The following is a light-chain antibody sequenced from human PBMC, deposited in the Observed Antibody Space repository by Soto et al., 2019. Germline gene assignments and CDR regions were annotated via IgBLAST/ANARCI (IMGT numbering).Light chain of an antibody. J-gene: IGKJ4*01. Sequence: VRSQGPQCRPGRPREPASISCRSSQSLLHSNGYNYLDWYLQKPGQSPQLLIYLGSNRSSGVPDRFSGSASGRHLTMKVCGLGVPAVPLYRSLHPLLPPLPFPGGTKVDI. CDR2: LGS. CDR1: QSLLHSNGYNY. CDR3: LHPLLPPLP. V-gene: IGKV2-28*01.